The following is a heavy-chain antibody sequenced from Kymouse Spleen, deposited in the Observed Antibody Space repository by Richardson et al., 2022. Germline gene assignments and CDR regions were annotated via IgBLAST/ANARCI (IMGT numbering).Heavy chain of an antibody. D-gene: IGHD6-19*01. Sequence: QVQLQESGPGLVKPSETLSLTCTVSGGSVSSGSYYWSWIRQPPGKGLEWIGYIYYSGSTNYNPSLKSRVTISVDTSKNQFSLKLSSVTAADTAVYYCARDREAVAFDYWGQGTLVTVSS. J-gene: IGHJ4*02. CDR2: IYYSGST. CDR3: ARDREAVAFDY. V-gene: IGHV4-61*01. CDR1: GGSVSSGSYY.